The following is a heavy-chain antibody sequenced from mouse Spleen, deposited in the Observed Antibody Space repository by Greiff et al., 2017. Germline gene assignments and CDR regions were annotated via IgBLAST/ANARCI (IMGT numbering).Heavy chain of an antibody. Sequence: EVMLVESGGGLVKPGGSLKLSCAASGFTFSDYGMHWVRQAPEKGLEWVAYISSGSSTIYYADTVKGRFTISRDNAKNTLFLQMTSLRSEDTAMYYCARQWYYGYYFDYWGQGTTLTVSS. J-gene: IGHJ2*01. CDR2: ISSGSSTI. CDR3: ARQWYYGYYFDY. D-gene: IGHD1-2*01. V-gene: IGHV5-17*01. CDR1: GFTFSDYG.